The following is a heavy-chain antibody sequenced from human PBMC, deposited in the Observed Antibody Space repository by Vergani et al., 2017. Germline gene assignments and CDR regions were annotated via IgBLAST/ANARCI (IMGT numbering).Heavy chain of an antibody. CDR2: ISGSGGST. CDR1: GFTFSSYA. Sequence: EVQLLESGGGLVQPGGSLRLSCAASGFTFSSYAMSWVRQAPGKGLEWVSAISGSGGSTYYADSGKGRLTISRDNSKNTLYLQMNSLRAEDTAVYYCAKVNYGDYEFYFDYWGQGTLVTVSS. V-gene: IGHV3-23*01. D-gene: IGHD4-17*01. CDR3: AKVNYGDYEFYFDY. J-gene: IGHJ4*02.